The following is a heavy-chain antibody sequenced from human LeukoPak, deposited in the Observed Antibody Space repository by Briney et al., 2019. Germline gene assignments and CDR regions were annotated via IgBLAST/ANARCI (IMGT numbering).Heavy chain of an antibody. CDR2: IIPIFGTA. CDR3: ARGSGSLVHFDY. Sequence: ASVEVSCKASGGTFSSYAISWVRQAPGQGLEWMGGIIPIFGTANYAQKFQGRVTITADESTSTAYMELSSLRSEDTAVYYCARGSGSLVHFDYWGQGTLVTVSS. J-gene: IGHJ4*02. D-gene: IGHD3-10*01. V-gene: IGHV1-69*13. CDR1: GGTFSSYA.